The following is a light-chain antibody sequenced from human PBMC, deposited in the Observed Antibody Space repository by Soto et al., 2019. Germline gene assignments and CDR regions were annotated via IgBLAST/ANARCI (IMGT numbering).Light chain of an antibody. CDR1: QSVSIN. Sequence: EIMMTQSPATLSVSPGERATLSCRASQSVSINLAWYQQKPDQVPRLLIYGASSRATGIPDRFSGSGSGTEFTLTISSLQSEDFAVYSCQQYNAWPRTFGQGTKVDIK. CDR3: QQYNAWPRT. J-gene: IGKJ1*01. CDR2: GAS. V-gene: IGKV3-15*01.